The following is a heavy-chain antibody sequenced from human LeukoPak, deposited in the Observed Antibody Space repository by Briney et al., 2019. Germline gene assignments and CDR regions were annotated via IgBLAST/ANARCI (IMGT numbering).Heavy chain of an antibody. V-gene: IGHV1-69*01. CDR3: ASRGPYYSSSWESPFDY. D-gene: IGHD6-13*01. J-gene: IGHJ4*02. Sequence: GASVKVSCKASGGTFSSYAIRWVRQATGQGLEWMGGIIPIFGTANYAQKFQGRVTITADESTSTAYMELSSLRSEDTAVYYCASRGPYYSSSWESPFDYWGQGTLVTVSS. CDR2: IIPIFGTA. CDR1: GGTFSSYA.